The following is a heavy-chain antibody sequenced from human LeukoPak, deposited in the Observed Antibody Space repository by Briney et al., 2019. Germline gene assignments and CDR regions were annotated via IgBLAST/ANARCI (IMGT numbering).Heavy chain of an antibody. V-gene: IGHV4-30-2*01. CDR1: GGSISSGGYY. CDR3: ASSLPYYYGSGSLDY. CDR2: IYHSGST. J-gene: IGHJ4*02. Sequence: SETLSLTCTVSGGSISSGGYYWSRIRQPPGKGLEWIGYIYHSGSTYYNPSLKSRVTISVDKSKNQFSLKLSSVTAADTAVYYCASSLPYYYGSGSLDYWGQGTLVTVSS. D-gene: IGHD3-10*01.